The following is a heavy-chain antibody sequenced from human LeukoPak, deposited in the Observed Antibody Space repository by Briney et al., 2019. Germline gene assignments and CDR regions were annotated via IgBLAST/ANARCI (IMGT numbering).Heavy chain of an antibody. V-gene: IGHV3-48*03. CDR1: GFTFSSYE. CDR3: ASTAAGFSSFLLTY. Sequence: GGSLRLSCAASGFTFSSYEMNWVRQAPGKGLEWVSYISSSVRTIYNADSVKGRFTISRDDAKNSLYLHMNSLRAEDTAVYYCASTAAGFSSFLLTYWGQGALVTVSS. CDR2: ISSSVRTI. J-gene: IGHJ4*02. D-gene: IGHD6-6*01.